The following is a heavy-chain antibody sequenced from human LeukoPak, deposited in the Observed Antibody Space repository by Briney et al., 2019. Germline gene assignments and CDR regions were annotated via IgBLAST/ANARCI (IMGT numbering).Heavy chain of an antibody. CDR3: ASTGVGATGSTFFDY. CDR1: GYTFTGYY. CDR2: NNPNSSGT. Sequence: ASVQVSCMATGYTFTGYYMHGVRQAPGQGLEWMGWNNPNSSGTNYAKKFQGRVTMTRDTSISEDYMEMSSLRTDDTAVYYCASTGVGATGSTFFDYWGQGTLVTVSS. J-gene: IGHJ4*02. V-gene: IGHV1-2*02. D-gene: IGHD1-26*01.